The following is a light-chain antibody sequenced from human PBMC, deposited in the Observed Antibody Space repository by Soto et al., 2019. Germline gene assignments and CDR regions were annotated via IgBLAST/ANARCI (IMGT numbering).Light chain of an antibody. V-gene: IGKV3-15*01. CDR2: GAS. CDR1: QRVSSN. CDR3: QQYNNWRA. Sequence: EIVMTQSPATLSVSPGERATLSCRASQRVSSNLAWSQQKPGQAPRLLIYGASTRATGIPARFSGSGSGTEFTLTISSLQSEDFAVYYCQQYNNWRAFGQGTKVEIK. J-gene: IGKJ1*01.